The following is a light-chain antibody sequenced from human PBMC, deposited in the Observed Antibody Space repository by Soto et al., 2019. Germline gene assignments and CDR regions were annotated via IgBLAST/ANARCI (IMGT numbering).Light chain of an antibody. CDR2: EVN. Sequence: QSVLTQPPSASGSPGQSVAISCTGTSSDVGGYNYVSWYQQHPGKAPKLMIYEVNKRPSGVPDRFSGSKSGNTASLTVSGLQAEDEADYYCSSYAGSSNVFGTGTKLTLL. V-gene: IGLV2-8*01. J-gene: IGLJ1*01. CDR3: SSYAGSSNV. CDR1: SSDVGGYNY.